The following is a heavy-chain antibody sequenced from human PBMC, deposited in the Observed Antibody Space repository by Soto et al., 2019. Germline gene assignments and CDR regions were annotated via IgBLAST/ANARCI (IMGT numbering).Heavy chain of an antibody. V-gene: IGHV1-69*18. J-gene: IGHJ6*02. Sequence: QVQLVQSGAEVKKPGSSVKVSCKASGGTFNSYGVSWVRQAPGQGLEWMGTLIPMFGTTNYAERFQGRVTITADESTGTAYMELSSQRSEDTAVYFCARVSQYQSYAMDVWGQGTTVTVSS. CDR3: ARVSQYQSYAMDV. CDR2: LIPMFGTT. CDR1: GGTFNSYG.